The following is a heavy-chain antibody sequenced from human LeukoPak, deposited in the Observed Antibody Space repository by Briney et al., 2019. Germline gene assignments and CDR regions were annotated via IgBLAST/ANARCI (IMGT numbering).Heavy chain of an antibody. CDR3: ARDLRRKYYDSSGYLVKNFDY. Sequence: PSETLSPTCAVSGGSISSNNWWSWVRQPPGKGLEWIGEICHSGSTNYNPSLKSRVTISVDKSKNQLSLKLSSVTAADTAVYYCARDLRRKYYDSSGYLVKNFDYWGQGTLVTVSS. CDR1: GGSISSNNW. CDR2: ICHSGST. J-gene: IGHJ4*02. V-gene: IGHV4-4*02. D-gene: IGHD3-22*01.